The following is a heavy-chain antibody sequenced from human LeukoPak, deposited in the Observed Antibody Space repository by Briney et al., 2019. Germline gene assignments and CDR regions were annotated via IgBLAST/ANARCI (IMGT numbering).Heavy chain of an antibody. CDR3: ARHPRDTAMAYVDY. D-gene: IGHD5-18*01. Sequence: GEPLNISCQGSEYSFTSYWFAWAGQMPGKGLNWFGIIYPGDSDTRYSPSFQGQVTISADKSISTAYLQWSSLKASDTAMYYCARHPRDTAMAYVDYWGQGTLVTVSS. V-gene: IGHV5-51*01. CDR2: IYPGDSDT. J-gene: IGHJ4*02. CDR1: EYSFTSYW.